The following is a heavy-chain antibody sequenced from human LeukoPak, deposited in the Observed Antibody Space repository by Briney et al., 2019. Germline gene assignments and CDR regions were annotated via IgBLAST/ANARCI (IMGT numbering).Heavy chain of an antibody. V-gene: IGHV1-46*01. Sequence: ASVKVSCKASGYMLTSYYMHWVRQAPGQGLEWMGMINPSGGGTNYAQKFQGRVTMTRDTSTSTVYMELSSLRSEDTAVYYCARDGDDFGDYVGYNYYGLDVWGQGTTVTVSS. CDR2: INPSGGGT. J-gene: IGHJ6*02. D-gene: IGHD4-17*01. CDR3: ARDGDDFGDYVGYNYYGLDV. CDR1: GYMLTSYY.